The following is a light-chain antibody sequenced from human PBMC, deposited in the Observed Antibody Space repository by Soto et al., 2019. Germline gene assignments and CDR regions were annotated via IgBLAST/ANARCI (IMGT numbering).Light chain of an antibody. J-gene: IGLJ1*01. CDR3: SSYTSSSTL. V-gene: IGLV2-14*01. CDR1: SSDVGSYNY. CDR2: EVS. Sequence: QSALTQPASVSGSPGQSITISCTGTSSDVGSYNYVSWYQQHPGKAPKLMIYEVSDRPSGISSRFSGSKSGNTAPLTISGLQTEEEADYYCSSYTSSSTLFGTGTKLTVL.